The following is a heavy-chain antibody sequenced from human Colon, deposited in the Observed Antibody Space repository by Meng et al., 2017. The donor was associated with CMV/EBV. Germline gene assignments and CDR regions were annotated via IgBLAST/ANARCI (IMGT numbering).Heavy chain of an antibody. CDR1: GGSLGRHY. V-gene: IGHV4-34*01. J-gene: IGHJ4*02. Sequence: SETLSLTCGVSGGSLGRHYWSWIRQSPGKGLEWIGDINTSGRPNYNPSLKSRVTISIDTSRNQFSLNLNSVTAADTAVYYCVRALTGEEDYWGQGNLVTVSS. D-gene: IGHD7-27*01. CDR3: VRALTGEEDY. CDR2: INTSGRP.